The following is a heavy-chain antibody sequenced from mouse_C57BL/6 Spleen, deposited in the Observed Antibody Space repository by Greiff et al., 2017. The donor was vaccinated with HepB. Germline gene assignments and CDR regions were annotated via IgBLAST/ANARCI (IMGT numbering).Heavy chain of an antibody. J-gene: IGHJ3*01. V-gene: IGHV1-80*01. CDR1: GYAFSSYW. D-gene: IGHD1-1*01. Sequence: QVQLQQSGAELVKPGASVKISCKASGYAFSSYWMNWVKQRPGKGLEWIGQIYPGDGDTNYNGKFKGKATLTADKSSSTAYMQLSSLTSEDSAVYFCARGHYGSSRFAYWGQGTLVTVSA. CDR3: ARGHYGSSRFAY. CDR2: IYPGDGDT.